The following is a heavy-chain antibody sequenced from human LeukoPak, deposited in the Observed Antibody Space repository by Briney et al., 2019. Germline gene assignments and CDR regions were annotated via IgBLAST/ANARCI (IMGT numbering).Heavy chain of an antibody. D-gene: IGHD6-25*01. J-gene: IGHJ6*02. Sequence: SETLSLTCAVYGGSFSGYYWSWIRQPPGKGMEWIGEINHSGSTNYNPSLKSRVTISVDTSKNQFSLKLSSVTAADTAVYYCARGRRLRRASPYYYYGMDVWGQGTTVTVSS. CDR3: ARGRRLRRASPYYYYGMDV. V-gene: IGHV4-34*01. CDR1: GGSFSGYY. CDR2: INHSGST.